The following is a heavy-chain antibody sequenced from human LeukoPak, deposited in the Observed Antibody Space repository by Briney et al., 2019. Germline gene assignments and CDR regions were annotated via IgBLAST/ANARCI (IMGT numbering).Heavy chain of an antibody. CDR2: ISTSSSYI. CDR3: SRVYGDYAACDC. CDR1: GFTFSSYW. V-gene: IGHV3-21*01. D-gene: IGHD4-17*01. J-gene: IGHJ4*02. Sequence: PGGSLRLSCAASGFTFSSYWMSWVRQAPGKGLEWVSSISTSSSYIYYADSVKGRFSISRDNAKNSLFLQMNSLRAEDTAVYYCSRVYGDYAACDCWGQGTLVTVSS.